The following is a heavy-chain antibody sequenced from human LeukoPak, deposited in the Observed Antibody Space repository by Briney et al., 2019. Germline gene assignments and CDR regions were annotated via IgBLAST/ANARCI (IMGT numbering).Heavy chain of an antibody. J-gene: IGHJ4*02. V-gene: IGHV6-1*01. CDR2: TYYRSKWYY. Sequence: SQTLSLTCAISGDSVSSNSATWNWIRQSPSRGLEWLGRTYYRSKWYYDYAVSVRSRVTINPDTSKNQFSLQLNSVTPEDTAVCYCARDLSSGLGDFDYWGQGTLVTVSS. D-gene: IGHD3-16*01. CDR1: GDSVSSNSAT. CDR3: ARDLSSGLGDFDY.